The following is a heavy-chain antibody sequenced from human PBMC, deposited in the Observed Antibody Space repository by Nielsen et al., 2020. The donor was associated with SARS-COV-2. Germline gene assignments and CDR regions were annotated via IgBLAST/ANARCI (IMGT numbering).Heavy chain of an antibody. Sequence: ESLKISCAASGFTVSSNYLSWVRQAPGKGLEWVSVIYSGGSTYYADPVKGRFTISRDNSKNTLYLQMNSLRAEDTAVYYCARDQGKYSSSWGDYWGQGTLVTVSS. J-gene: IGHJ4*02. D-gene: IGHD6-13*01. CDR2: IYSGGST. CDR1: GFTVSSNY. V-gene: IGHV3-66*01. CDR3: ARDQGKYSSSWGDY.